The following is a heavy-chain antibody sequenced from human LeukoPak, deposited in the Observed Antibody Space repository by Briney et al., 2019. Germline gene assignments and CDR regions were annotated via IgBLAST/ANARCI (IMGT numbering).Heavy chain of an antibody. CDR1: GGSISSGDYY. CDR2: IYYSGST. J-gene: IGHJ4*02. D-gene: IGHD2-21*02. V-gene: IGHV4-30-4*01. Sequence: PSETLSLTCTVSGGSISSGDYYWSWIRQPPGKGLEWLGYIYYSGSTYYNPSLKSRVTISVDTSKNQFSLKLSSVTAADTAVYYCARLAYCGGDCYSAVDYWGQGTLVTVSS. CDR3: ARLAYCGGDCYSAVDY.